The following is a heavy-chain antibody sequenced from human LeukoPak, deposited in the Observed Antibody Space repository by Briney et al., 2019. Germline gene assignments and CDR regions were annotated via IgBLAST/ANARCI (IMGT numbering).Heavy chain of an antibody. CDR1: GFTFSDYY. CDR2: ISSSGSTI. D-gene: IGHD5-24*01. V-gene: IGHV3-11*04. CDR3: AKDGVSRDGYNYAFDY. J-gene: IGHJ4*02. Sequence: GGSLRLSCAASGFTFSDYYMSWIRRAPGKGLEWVSYISSSGSTIYYADSVKGRFTISRDNSKNTLYLQMNSLRAEDTAVYYCAKDGVSRDGYNYAFDYWGQGTLVTVSS.